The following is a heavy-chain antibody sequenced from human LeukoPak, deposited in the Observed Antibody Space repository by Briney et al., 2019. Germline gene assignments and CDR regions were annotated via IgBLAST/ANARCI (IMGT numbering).Heavy chain of an antibody. CDR2: ISGSGGST. V-gene: IGHV3-23*01. J-gene: IGHJ6*04. D-gene: IGHD2-15*01. CDR1: GLTFSSYA. Sequence: GGSLRLSCAPSGLTFSSYAMSWVRQAPGKRLEWVSAISGSGGSTYYADSVKGRFTISRDNSKNTLYLQMNSLRAEDTAVYYCAKATPGYGDYYVWGKGTTVTVSS. CDR3: AKATPGYGDYYV.